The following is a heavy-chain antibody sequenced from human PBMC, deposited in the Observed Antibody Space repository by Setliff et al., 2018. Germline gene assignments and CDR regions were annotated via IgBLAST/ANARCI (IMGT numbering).Heavy chain of an antibody. V-gene: IGHV3-7*01. CDR2: IKQDGSTK. CDR3: VRDDADNYDAFDN. D-gene: IGHD3-22*01. Sequence: GSLRLSCAASGFTFSNAWLTWVRQAPGKGLEWVADIKQDGSTKYYLDSVKGRFTISRDNAKRSLYLQMNGLRADDTGVYYCVRDDADNYDAFDNWGQGTLVTVSS. J-gene: IGHJ3*02. CDR1: GFTFSNAW.